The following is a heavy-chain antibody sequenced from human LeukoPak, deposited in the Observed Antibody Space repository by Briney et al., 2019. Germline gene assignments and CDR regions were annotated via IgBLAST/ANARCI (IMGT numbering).Heavy chain of an antibody. CDR2: IYPGDSDT. CDR1: GYSFTSYW. J-gene: IGHJ3*02. V-gene: IGHV5-51*01. CDR3: ATRYCSGGSCYGTNDAFDI. D-gene: IGHD2-15*01. Sequence: GESLKISCKGSGYSFTSYWIGWVRQMPGKGLEWMGIIYPGDSDTRYSPSFQGQVTISADKSISTAYLQWSSLKASDTAMYYCATRYCSGGSCYGTNDAFDIWGQGTMVTVS.